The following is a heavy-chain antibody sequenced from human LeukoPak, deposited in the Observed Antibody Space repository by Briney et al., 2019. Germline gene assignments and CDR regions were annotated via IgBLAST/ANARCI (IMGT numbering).Heavy chain of an antibody. D-gene: IGHD3-22*01. CDR1: GYSFTSHW. Sequence: GESLKISCKGSGYSFTSHWIGWVRQMPGKGLEWMGIIYPGDSDTRYSPSFQGQVTISADKSISTAYLQWSSLKASDTAMYYCARLRDSSGYYFGLGAFDIWGQGTMVTVSS. V-gene: IGHV5-51*01. J-gene: IGHJ3*02. CDR3: ARLRDSSGYYFGLGAFDI. CDR2: IYPGDSDT.